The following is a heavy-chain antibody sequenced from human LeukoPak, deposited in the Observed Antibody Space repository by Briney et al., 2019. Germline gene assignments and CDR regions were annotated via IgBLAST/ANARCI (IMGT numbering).Heavy chain of an antibody. V-gene: IGHV3-21*01. CDR2: IGTSSTYV. J-gene: IGHJ4*02. CDR1: GFTFSSYS. CDR3: AGPPQAGPFDY. Sequence: PGGSLRLSCAASGFTFSSYSMNWVRQAPGKGLEWVSSIGTSSTYVYYADSVKGRFTIFRDNAKNLLFLQMNSLRVEDTTVYYCAGPPQAGPFDYWGQGTLVTVSS. D-gene: IGHD6-19*01.